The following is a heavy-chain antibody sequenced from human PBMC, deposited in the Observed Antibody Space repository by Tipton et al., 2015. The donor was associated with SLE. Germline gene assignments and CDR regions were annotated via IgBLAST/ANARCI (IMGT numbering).Heavy chain of an antibody. J-gene: IGHJ3*02. CDR1: SGSISSSSYY. CDR2: IYYSGST. V-gene: IGHV4-39*01. Sequence: TLSLTCTVSSGSISSSSYYWGWIRQPPGKGLEWIGSIYYSGSTYYNPSLKSRVTISVDTSKNQFSLKLTSVTAADTAIYYCARGAWSPVFDIWGQGTMVTVSS. CDR3: ARGAWSPVFDI.